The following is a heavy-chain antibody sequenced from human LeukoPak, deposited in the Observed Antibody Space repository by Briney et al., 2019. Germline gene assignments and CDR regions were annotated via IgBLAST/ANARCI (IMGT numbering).Heavy chain of an antibody. CDR3: ARDSFETDIDY. V-gene: IGHV3-7*03. CDR1: GFIFSSYW. J-gene: IGHJ4*02. D-gene: IGHD1-14*01. CDR2: IKEDGSEQ. Sequence: GGSLRLSCAASGFIFSSYWMSWVRQAPGKGLEWVANIKEDGSEQYYVGSLKGRFTISRDNAKNPLYLQMNSLRAEDTAVYYCARDSFETDIDYWGQGTLVTVSS.